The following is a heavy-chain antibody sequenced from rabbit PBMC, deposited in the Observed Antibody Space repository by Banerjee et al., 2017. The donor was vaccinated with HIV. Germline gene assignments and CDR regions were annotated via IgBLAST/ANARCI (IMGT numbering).Heavy chain of an antibody. CDR1: GFSFSSSYS. D-gene: IGHD4-1*01. CDR3: ARDLAGVIGWNFNL. J-gene: IGHJ4*01. Sequence: QSLEESGGDLVKPGASLTLTCTASGFSFSSSYSMCWVRQAPGKGLEWIGCIWTGSSGSTYYASWVKGRFTISKPSSTTVTLQMTSLTAADTATYFCARDLAGVIGWNFNLWGQGTLVTVS. V-gene: IGHV1S40*01. CDR2: IWTGSSGST.